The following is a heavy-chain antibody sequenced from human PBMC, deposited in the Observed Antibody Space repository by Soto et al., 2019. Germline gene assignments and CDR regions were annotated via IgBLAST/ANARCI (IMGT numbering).Heavy chain of an antibody. CDR2: ISYDGSNK. D-gene: IGHD3-3*01. CDR3: ARGHEWFPDY. J-gene: IGHJ4*02. Sequence: GGSIRLSCAASGFTFSIYAMHWVRQAPGKGLEWVAVISYDGSNKYYADSVKGRFTISRDNSKNTLYLQMNSLRAEDTAVYYCARGHEWFPDYWGQGTLVTVSS. V-gene: IGHV3-30-3*01. CDR1: GFTFSIYA.